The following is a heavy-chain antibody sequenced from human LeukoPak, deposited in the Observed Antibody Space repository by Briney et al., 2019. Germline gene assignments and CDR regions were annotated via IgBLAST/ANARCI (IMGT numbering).Heavy chain of an antibody. Sequence: PGGSLRLSCVASGFTFSSYEMNWVRQAPGKGLEWVSYISSSGSTIYYADSVKGRFTISRDNAKNSLYLQMNSLRAEDTAVYYCVRVEAVSTVDYWGQGTLVTVCS. CDR3: VRVEAVSTVDY. CDR2: ISSSGSTI. V-gene: IGHV3-48*03. J-gene: IGHJ4*02. D-gene: IGHD2-2*01. CDR1: GFTFSSYE.